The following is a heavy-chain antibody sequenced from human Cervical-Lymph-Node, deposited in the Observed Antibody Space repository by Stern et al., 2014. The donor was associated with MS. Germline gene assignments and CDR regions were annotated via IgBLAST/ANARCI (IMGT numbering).Heavy chain of an antibody. V-gene: IGHV1-69*01. CDR1: GGTFRNYA. CDR3: AIFHPPR. CDR2: IIPVSGTA. J-gene: IGHJ3*01. Sequence: MQLVESGAEVKKPGSSVKVSCKASGGTFRNYALSWVRQAPGQGLEWMGVIIPVSGTATSAQQFHGRLTIIAAESTANLYMELSSLGSEDTAVYFCAIFHPPRWGQGTMVTVSS.